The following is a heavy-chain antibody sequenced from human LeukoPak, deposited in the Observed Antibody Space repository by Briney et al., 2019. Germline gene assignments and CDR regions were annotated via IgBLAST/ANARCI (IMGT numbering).Heavy chain of an antibody. V-gene: IGHV1-69*05. J-gene: IGHJ6*03. CDR1: GVTFSSYA. D-gene: IGHD2-2*01. Sequence: GGSLKVSCKASGVTFSSYAISWVRQAPGQGLEWMAGIIPILGTANYAQKFQGRVTITTDESTSTDYMELSSLRSEDTAVYYCARDPGVVVPAAMLGGYYYYMDVWGKGTTVTVSS. CDR3: ARDPGVVVPAAMLGGYYYYMDV. CDR2: IIPILGTA.